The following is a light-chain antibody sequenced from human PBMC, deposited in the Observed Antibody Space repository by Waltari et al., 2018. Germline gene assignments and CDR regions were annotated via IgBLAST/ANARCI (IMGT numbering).Light chain of an antibody. CDR2: EVT. J-gene: IGLJ3*02. CDR3: SSYIPRRTWV. Sequence: QSALTQPPSVSGSLGQTVSISCTRSDSAVVDFDLVPWYRQSPGTAPKLLIYEVTGRPSGVSGRFSGSKSGNTASLTISGLQPDDEADYYCSSYIPRRTWVFGGGTTLTVL. CDR1: DSAVVDFDL. V-gene: IGLV2-18*02.